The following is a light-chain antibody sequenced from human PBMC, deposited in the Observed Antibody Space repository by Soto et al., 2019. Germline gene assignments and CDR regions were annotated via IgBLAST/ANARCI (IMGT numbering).Light chain of an antibody. CDR3: SSYTSSSTRV. CDR1: SSDVGGYNY. J-gene: IGLJ1*01. CDR2: DVS. V-gene: IGLV2-14*01. Sequence: QSVLTQPASVSGSPGQSITISCTGTSSDVGGYNYVSWYQQHPDKAPKLMIYDVSNRPSGVSNRFSGSKSGNTASLTISGLQAEDEADYYCSSYTSSSTRVFGTGTKGTVL.